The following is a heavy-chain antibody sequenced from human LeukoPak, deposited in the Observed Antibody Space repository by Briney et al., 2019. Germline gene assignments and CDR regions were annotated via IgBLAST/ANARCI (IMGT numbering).Heavy chain of an antibody. CDR3: ARQSIAAAVGYWFDP. J-gene: IGHJ5*02. CDR2: IYHSGST. V-gene: IGHV4-59*01. D-gene: IGHD6-13*01. Sequence: SETLSLTCTVSGGSISSYYWSWIRQPPGKGLEWIGYIYHSGSTNYNPSLKSRVTISVDTSKNQFSLKLNSVTAADTAVYYCARQSIAAAVGYWFDPWGQGTLVTVSS. CDR1: GGSISSYY.